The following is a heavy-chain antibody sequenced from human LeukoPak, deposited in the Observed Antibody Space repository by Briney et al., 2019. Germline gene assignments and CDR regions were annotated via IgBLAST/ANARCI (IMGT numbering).Heavy chain of an antibody. CDR3: ARLGDPEYFDY. CDR1: GGSISGYY. J-gene: IGHJ4*02. CDR2: IYNTGRT. Sequence: SETLSLTCTVSGGSISGYYWSWIRQPPGKGLEWIGYIYNTGRTNYNPSLKSRVTISVDTSKNQFSLKLSSVTAADEAVYYCARLGDPEYFDYWGQGTLVTVSS. V-gene: IGHV4-59*08. D-gene: IGHD3-16*01.